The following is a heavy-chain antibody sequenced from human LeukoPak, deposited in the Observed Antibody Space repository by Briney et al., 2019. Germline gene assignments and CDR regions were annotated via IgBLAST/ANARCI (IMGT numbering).Heavy chain of an antibody. V-gene: IGHV1-69*05. D-gene: IGHD2-8*01. J-gene: IGHJ3*02. CDR1: GGTFSSYA. CDR3: ARDQNGQDDAFDI. CDR2: IIPVFGTA. Sequence: ASVKVSCRASGGTFSSYAISWVRQAPGQGLEWMGGIIPVFGTANYAQKFQGRVTMTTGTSTSTAYMELRSLRSDDTAVYYCARDQNGQDDAFDIWGQGTMVTVSS.